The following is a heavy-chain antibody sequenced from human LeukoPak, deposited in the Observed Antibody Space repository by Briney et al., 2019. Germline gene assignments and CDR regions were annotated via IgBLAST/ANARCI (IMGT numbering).Heavy chain of an antibody. Sequence: GGSLRLSCAASGFTFSSYSMNWVSQARGKGLEWVSSISSSSSYIYYADSVKGRFTISRDNAKNSLYLQMNSLRAEDTAVYYCARRSRVDWFDPWGQGTLVTVSS. CDR2: ISSSSSYI. CDR1: GFTFSSYS. CDR3: ARRSRVDWFDP. V-gene: IGHV3-21*01. J-gene: IGHJ5*02.